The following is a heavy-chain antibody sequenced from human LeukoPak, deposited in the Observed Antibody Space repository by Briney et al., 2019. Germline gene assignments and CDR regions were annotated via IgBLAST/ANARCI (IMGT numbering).Heavy chain of an antibody. CDR2: FDPEDGET. D-gene: IGHD2-2*01. V-gene: IGHV1-24*01. CDR1: GYTLTELS. Sequence: ASVKVSCKVSGYTLTELSMHWVRHPPGQGLEWKGVFDPEDGETIYAQTFQGRVTMTEDTSTDTAYMELSSLRSEDTAVYYCACQLLRVGTKNNWFDPWGQGTLVTVSS. CDR3: ACQLLRVGTKNNWFDP. J-gene: IGHJ5*02.